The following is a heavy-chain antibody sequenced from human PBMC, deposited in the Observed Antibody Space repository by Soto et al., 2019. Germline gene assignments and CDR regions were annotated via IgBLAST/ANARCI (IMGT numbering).Heavy chain of an antibody. CDR2: IGASGAGT. J-gene: IGHJ4*02. CDR3: ALRKTGSYFDY. Sequence: EVQLLESGGGLVQPGGSLRLSCAGSGFIFSTYAMSWVRQAPGKGLEWVSGIGASGAGTYYTDSVKGRFTISRDNSKNTLYLQMNSLRVEDTAVYYCALRKTGSYFDYWGQGTLVTVSS. D-gene: IGHD1-26*01. V-gene: IGHV3-23*01. CDR1: GFIFSTYA.